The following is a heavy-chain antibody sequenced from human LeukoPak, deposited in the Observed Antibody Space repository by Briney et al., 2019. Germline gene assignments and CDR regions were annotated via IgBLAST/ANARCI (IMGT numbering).Heavy chain of an antibody. CDR3: AKDKDPSGYHDPKYYFDY. J-gene: IGHJ4*02. CDR2: ISGSGGST. V-gene: IGHV3-23*01. D-gene: IGHD5-12*01. Sequence: PGGSLRLSCAASGFTFSSYAMSWVRQAPGKGLEWVSAISGSGGSTYYADSVKGRFTISRDNSKNTLYLQMNSLRAEDTAVYYCAKDKDPSGYHDPKYYFDYWGQGTLVTVSS. CDR1: GFTFSSYA.